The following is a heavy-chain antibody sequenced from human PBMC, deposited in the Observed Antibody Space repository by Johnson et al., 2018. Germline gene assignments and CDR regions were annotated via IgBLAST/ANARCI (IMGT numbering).Heavy chain of an antibody. Sequence: VQLVQSGGGLIQPGGSLRLSCAASGFTVSGNYMNWVRQAPGRGLECVSVIYSDGPTFYADSVKGRFTISRDSSKNTLYLQMNSLRAGDTAVYYCARSCSSTSCSYYSYGMDVWGQGTPVTVSS. V-gene: IGHV3-53*01. CDR2: IYSDGPT. J-gene: IGHJ6*02. CDR3: ARSCSSTSCSYYSYGMDV. D-gene: IGHD2-2*01. CDR1: GFTVSGNY.